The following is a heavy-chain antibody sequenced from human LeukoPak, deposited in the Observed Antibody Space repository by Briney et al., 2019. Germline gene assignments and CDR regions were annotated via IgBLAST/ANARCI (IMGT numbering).Heavy chain of an antibody. CDR2: IVGGAGGT. Sequence: GGSLRLSCAASGFTFSSHGMSWVRQAPGKGLEWVSGIVGGAGGTYYADSVKGRFTISRDNAKNSLYLQMNSLRAEDTAVYYCARVPGELLGWFDPWGQGTLVTVSS. CDR1: GFTFSSHG. V-gene: IGHV3-23*01. CDR3: ARVPGELLGWFDP. J-gene: IGHJ5*02. D-gene: IGHD1-26*01.